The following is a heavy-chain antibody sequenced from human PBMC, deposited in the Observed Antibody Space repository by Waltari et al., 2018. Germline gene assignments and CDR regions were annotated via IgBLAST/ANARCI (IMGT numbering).Heavy chain of an antibody. J-gene: IGHJ4*02. V-gene: IGHV4-30-4*08. D-gene: IGHD3-16*01. CDR2: ISHNGSN. Sequence: QVQLQESGPGLVKPSQTLSITCTVSGGSISSGYSYWGWIRQPPGKGLELIGYISHNGSNYFNASHNSRVTISVDMSKNQFSLKLSSVTAADTAVYYCARRGDAAMEFDYWGQGTLVTVSS. CDR3: ARRGDAAMEFDY. CDR1: GGSISSGYSY.